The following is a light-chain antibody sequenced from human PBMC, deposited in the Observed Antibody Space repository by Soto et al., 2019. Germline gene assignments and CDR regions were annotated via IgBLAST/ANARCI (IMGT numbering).Light chain of an antibody. CDR2: GSS. CDR1: QSVSNNY. V-gene: IGKV3-20*01. CDR3: QQYGSSPPYT. Sequence: EVVLTQSPGTLSLSPGDRATLSYRASQSVSNNYFAWYQQKPGQAPRLLIFGSSDRATGIPDRFSGSGSGTDFTLTISRLEPEDFAVYYCQQYGSSPPYTFGQGTKLEIK. J-gene: IGKJ2*01.